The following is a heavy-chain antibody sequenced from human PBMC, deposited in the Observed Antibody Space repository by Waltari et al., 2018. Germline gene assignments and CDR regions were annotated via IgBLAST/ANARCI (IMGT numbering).Heavy chain of an antibody. J-gene: IGHJ3*02. V-gene: IGHV4-39*07. CDR2: IYYSGST. Sequence: QLQLQESGPGLVKPSEPLSLTCTFFGVSISRSSNYRGWIPQPPGKGLEWIGSIYYSGSTYYNPSLKSRVTISVDTSKNQFSLKLSSVTAADTAVYYCARVSMVQGNAFDIWGQGTMVTVSS. D-gene: IGHD3-10*01. CDR1: GVSISRSSNY. CDR3: ARVSMVQGNAFDI.